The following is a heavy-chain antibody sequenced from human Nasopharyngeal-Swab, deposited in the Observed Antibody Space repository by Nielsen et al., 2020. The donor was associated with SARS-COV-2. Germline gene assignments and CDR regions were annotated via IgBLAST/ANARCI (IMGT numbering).Heavy chain of an antibody. CDR1: GYTFTSYA. CDR3: ARVGIMSGNLWGWFDP. V-gene: IGHV1-3*01. J-gene: IGHJ5*02. CDR2: INAGNGNT. D-gene: IGHD1-26*01. Sequence: ASVKVSCKASGYTFTSYAMHWVRQAPGQRLEWMGWINAGNGNTKYPQKFQGRVTITRDTSASTAYMELSSLRSEDTAVYYCARVGIMSGNLWGWFDPWGQGTLVTVSS.